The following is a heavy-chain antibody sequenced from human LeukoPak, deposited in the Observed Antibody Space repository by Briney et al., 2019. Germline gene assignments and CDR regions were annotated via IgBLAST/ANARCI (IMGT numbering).Heavy chain of an antibody. Sequence: PSETLSLTCTVSGGSISSYYWSWIRQPPGKGLEWIGYIYTSGSTNYNPSLKSRVTISVDTSKNQFSLKLSSVTAADTAVYYCARGGLYYDFWTPGKNWFDPWGQGTLVTVSS. V-gene: IGHV4-4*09. CDR1: GGSISSYY. CDR2: IYTSGST. D-gene: IGHD3-3*01. J-gene: IGHJ5*02. CDR3: ARGGLYYDFWTPGKNWFDP.